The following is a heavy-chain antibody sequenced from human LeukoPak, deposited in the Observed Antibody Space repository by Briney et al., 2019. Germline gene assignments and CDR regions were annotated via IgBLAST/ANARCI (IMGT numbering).Heavy chain of an antibody. Sequence: TGGSLRLSCAASGFTFSNYGLHWVRQAPGKGLEWLAVMWFDGSHKYYADSVKGRFTISRDNSKNTLYLQMNSLRAEDTAVYYCAKVMAFGELLVDYWGQGTLVTVSS. CDR3: AKVMAFGELLVDY. J-gene: IGHJ4*02. CDR1: GFTFSNYG. CDR2: MWFDGSHK. V-gene: IGHV3-33*06. D-gene: IGHD3-10*01.